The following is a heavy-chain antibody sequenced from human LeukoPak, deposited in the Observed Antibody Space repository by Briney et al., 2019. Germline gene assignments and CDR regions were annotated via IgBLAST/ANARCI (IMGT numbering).Heavy chain of an antibody. D-gene: IGHD2-2*01. V-gene: IGHV3-49*04. Sequence: GGSLRLSCTASGFAFGDYAMSWVRQAPGKGLEWVGFIRSKAYGGTTEYAASVKGRFTISRDDSKSIAHLQMNSLKTEDTAVYYCTRTPWGYQLSNPLYYFDYWGQGTLVTVSS. CDR2: IRSKAYGGTT. CDR1: GFAFGDYA. J-gene: IGHJ4*02. CDR3: TRTPWGYQLSNPLYYFDY.